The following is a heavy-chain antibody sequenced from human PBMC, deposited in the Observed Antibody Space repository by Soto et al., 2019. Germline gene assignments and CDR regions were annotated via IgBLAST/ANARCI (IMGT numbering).Heavy chain of an antibody. J-gene: IGHJ4*02. Sequence: SETLSLPCTVSGRSIRSNLYYWSWIRQHPGKGLEWIGYIYYSGRTYYDPSLQSRVTISIDTSKNQFSLKLSSVTAADTAVYYCARAPDYWGQGILVTVSS. V-gene: IGHV4-39*07. CDR3: ARAPDY. CDR2: IYYSGRT. CDR1: GRSIRSNLYY.